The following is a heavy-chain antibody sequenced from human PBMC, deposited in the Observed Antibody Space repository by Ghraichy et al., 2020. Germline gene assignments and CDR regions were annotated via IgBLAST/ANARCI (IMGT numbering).Heavy chain of an antibody. D-gene: IGHD1-26*01. V-gene: IGHV4-61*02. CDR3: AREGRYSDNDGFPLFDY. CDR2: IFSTGST. CDR1: GGSFSSSHYY. J-gene: IGHJ4*02. Sequence: SQTLSLTCTVSGGSFSSSHYYWSWIRQPAGKGLEWIGRIFSTGSTNYNPSLKSRVTISVDTSKNQFSLKLSSVTAADTAVYYCAREGRYSDNDGFPLFDYWGQGTLVTVSS.